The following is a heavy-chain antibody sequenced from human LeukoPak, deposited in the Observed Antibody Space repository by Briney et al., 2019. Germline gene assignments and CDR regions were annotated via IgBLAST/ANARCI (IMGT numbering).Heavy chain of an antibody. Sequence: GGSLRLSCAASGFTFNTYSMNWVRQAPGKGLEWVSYISRSSSSKYYADSVKGRVTISRDNAKNSVYLQMNSLRDEDTAVYSCARDVGWAFDYWGQGTLVTVSS. CDR1: GFTFNTYS. J-gene: IGHJ4*02. CDR2: ISRSSSSK. V-gene: IGHV3-48*02. CDR3: ARDVGWAFDY. D-gene: IGHD1-26*01.